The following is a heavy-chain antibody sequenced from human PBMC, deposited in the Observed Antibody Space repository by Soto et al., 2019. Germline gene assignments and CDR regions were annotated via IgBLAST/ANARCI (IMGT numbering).Heavy chain of an antibody. D-gene: IGHD6-19*01. J-gene: IGHJ4*02. CDR2: IYYSGST. CDR1: GDSISGYY. Sequence: SETLSLTCTVSGDSISGYYWSWIRQPPGKGLEWIGCIYYSGSTNYNPSLKSRVTISVDSSKIQFSLKLSSVTAADTAVYYCAKIAVAGTGGWGFDYWGLGTLVTVSS. V-gene: IGHV4-59*01. CDR3: AKIAVAGTGGWGFDY.